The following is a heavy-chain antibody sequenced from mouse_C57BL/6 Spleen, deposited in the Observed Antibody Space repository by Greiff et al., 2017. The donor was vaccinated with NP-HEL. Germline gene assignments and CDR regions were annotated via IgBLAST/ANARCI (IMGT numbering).Heavy chain of an antibody. Sequence: EVQRVESGGGLVKPGGSLKLSCAASGFTFSDYGMHWVRQAPEKGLEWVAYISSGSSTIYYADTVKGRFTISRDNAKNTLFLQMTSLRSEDTAMYYCARDSNYVFAYWGQGTLVTVSA. CDR2: ISSGSSTI. V-gene: IGHV5-17*01. CDR3: ARDSNYVFAY. J-gene: IGHJ3*01. CDR1: GFTFSDYG. D-gene: IGHD2-5*01.